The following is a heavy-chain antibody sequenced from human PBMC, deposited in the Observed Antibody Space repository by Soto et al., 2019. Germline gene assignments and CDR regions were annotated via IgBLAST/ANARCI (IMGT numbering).Heavy chain of an antibody. Sequence: EVQLVESGGGLVQPGGSLRLSCAVSGLTVSSNPISWVRQAPGKGLEWVSVIYTGGGTHYADSVKGSFTIYRDNSKNTVNLQMNSLRPEDTAVYYCARDGSGHWGQGTLVTVSS. V-gene: IGHV3-66*01. CDR2: IYTGGGT. CDR3: ARDGSGH. CDR1: GLTVSSNP. J-gene: IGHJ4*02.